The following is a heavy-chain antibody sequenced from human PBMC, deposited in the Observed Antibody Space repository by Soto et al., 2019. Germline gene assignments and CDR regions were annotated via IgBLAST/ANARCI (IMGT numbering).Heavy chain of an antibody. CDR1: GFAVSGVY. D-gene: IGHD6-19*01. Sequence: XXSLRLSFEASGFAVSGVYMGWVPQAPGKGLEWVSVIYRGGGTYYADSVKGRFTISRHNSENTLYLQMNGLRAEDTAVYYCARDAPDGSGPFDIWGQGTMVTVSS. CDR3: ARDAPDGSGPFDI. CDR2: IYRGGGT. V-gene: IGHV3-53*04. J-gene: IGHJ3*02.